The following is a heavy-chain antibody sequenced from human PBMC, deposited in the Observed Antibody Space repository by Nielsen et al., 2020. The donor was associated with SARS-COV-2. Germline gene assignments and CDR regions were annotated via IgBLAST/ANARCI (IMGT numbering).Heavy chain of an antibody. J-gene: IGHJ4*02. CDR2: IKQDGGEQ. CDR1: GFTFSSYW. Sequence: GGSLRLSCAASGFTFSSYWMSWLRQPPGKGLEWVASIKQDGGEQYYVDSVKGRFTISRDNSKNSLYLQINSLRAEDTAVYYCAREDHSTYVFWGQGTLVTVSS. D-gene: IGHD4-11*01. V-gene: IGHV3-7*01. CDR3: AREDHSTYVF.